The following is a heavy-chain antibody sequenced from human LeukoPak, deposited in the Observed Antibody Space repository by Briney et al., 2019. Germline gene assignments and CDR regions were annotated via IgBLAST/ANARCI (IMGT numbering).Heavy chain of an antibody. J-gene: IGHJ4*02. Sequence: ASVKVSCKSSGYSFSTYGVSWVRQAPAQGLEWMGWISAHNGNTIYAQSFQGRVTMTTDTSTNTAYMELRSLRSDGTAIFYCARDWGGIEVTGSQFDYWGQGTLATVSS. CDR2: ISAHNGNT. CDR1: GYSFSTYG. V-gene: IGHV1-18*01. D-gene: IGHD6-19*01. CDR3: ARDWGGIEVTGSQFDY.